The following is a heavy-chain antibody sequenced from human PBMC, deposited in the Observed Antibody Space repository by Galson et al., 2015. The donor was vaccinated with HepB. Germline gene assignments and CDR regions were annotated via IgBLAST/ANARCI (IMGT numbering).Heavy chain of an antibody. CDR3: AHRAMTTVTREFFDY. J-gene: IGHJ4*02. CDR2: IYWNDDK. Sequence: PALVKPTQTLTLTCTFSGFSLSTSGVGVGWIRQPPGKALEWLALIYWNDDKRYSPSLKSRLTITKDTSKNQVVLTMTNMDPVDTATYYCAHRAMTTVTREFFDYWGQGTLVTVSS. V-gene: IGHV2-5*01. CDR1: GFSLSTSGVG. D-gene: IGHD4-17*01.